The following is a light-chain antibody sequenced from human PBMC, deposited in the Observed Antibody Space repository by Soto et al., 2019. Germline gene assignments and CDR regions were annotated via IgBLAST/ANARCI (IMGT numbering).Light chain of an antibody. CDR2: GAS. J-gene: IGKJ3*01. V-gene: IGKV3D-7*01. Sequence: EIVMTQSPATLSLSPGERATLYCRASQSVSSSYSFWYQQKPGQAPSLLIYGASTRATGIPARFSGSGSVTDFTLAISSLQPEDLSVYYCTKDYNLPLFPFGPGTKVDI. CDR3: TKDYNLPLFP. CDR1: QSVSSSY.